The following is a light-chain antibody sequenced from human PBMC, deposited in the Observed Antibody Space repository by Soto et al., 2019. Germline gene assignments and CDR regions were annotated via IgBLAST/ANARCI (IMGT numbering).Light chain of an antibody. CDR3: AAWDDSLNGDV. Sequence: QSVLTQPPSASGTPGQRVTISCSGSSSNIGSNSVNWYQQVPGTAPELLIYSFDRRPSGVPERFSGSKSGTSASLAISGLQSEDEADYYCAAWDDSLNGDVFGPGTKVTVL. CDR2: SFD. CDR1: SSNIGSNS. J-gene: IGLJ1*01. V-gene: IGLV1-44*01.